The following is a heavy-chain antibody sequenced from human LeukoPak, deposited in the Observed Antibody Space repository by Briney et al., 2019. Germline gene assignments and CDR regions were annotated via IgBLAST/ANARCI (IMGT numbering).Heavy chain of an antibody. CDR1: GYTFTGYY. CDR3: ARDPEAITGNYYFDY. Sequence: ASVKVSCKASGYTFTGYYMHWVRQAPGRGLEWMGWINPNSGGTNYAQEFRGRVTMTRDTSISTAYMELSRLRSDDTAVYYCARDPEAITGNYYFDYWGQGTLVTVSS. V-gene: IGHV1-2*02. D-gene: IGHD1-20*01. J-gene: IGHJ4*02. CDR2: INPNSGGT.